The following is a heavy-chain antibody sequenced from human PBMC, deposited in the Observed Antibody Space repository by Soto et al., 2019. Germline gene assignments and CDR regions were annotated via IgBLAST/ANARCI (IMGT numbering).Heavy chain of an antibody. D-gene: IGHD2-21*02. Sequence: QVQLVQSGAEVKKPGASVKGSCKASGYTFTSYAMHWVRQAPGQRREWMGWINAGNGNTKYSQKFQGRVTITRDTSASTAYMELSSLRSEDTAVYYCARSIVVVTAADYWGQGTLVTVSS. J-gene: IGHJ4*02. CDR3: ARSIVVVTAADY. CDR1: GYTFTSYA. V-gene: IGHV1-3*01. CDR2: INAGNGNT.